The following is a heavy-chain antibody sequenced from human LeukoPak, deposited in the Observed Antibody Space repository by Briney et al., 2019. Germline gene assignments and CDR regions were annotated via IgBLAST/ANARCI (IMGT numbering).Heavy chain of an antibody. CDR1: GYTFTGYY. Sequence: ASVKVSCKASGYTFTGYYIHWVRQAPGQGLEWMGRINPNNGGTDYAQKFQGGVTMTRDMSMSTAYMELSRLRSVDTAVFYCAGEDNSSGYRPFDIWGQGTMVTVPS. D-gene: IGHD3-22*01. CDR2: INPNNGGT. J-gene: IGHJ3*02. V-gene: IGHV1-2*06. CDR3: AGEDNSSGYRPFDI.